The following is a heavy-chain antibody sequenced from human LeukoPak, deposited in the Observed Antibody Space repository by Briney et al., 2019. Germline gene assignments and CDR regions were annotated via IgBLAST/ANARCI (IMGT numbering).Heavy chain of an antibody. J-gene: IGHJ5*02. V-gene: IGHV1-18*01. Sequence: ASVKVSCKASGYTFTSYGISWVRQAPGQGLEWMGWISACNGNTDYAQKLQGRVTMTTDTSTSTAYMELRSLRSDDTAVYYCARDLGSSATSTNWFDPWGQGTLVTVSS. CDR3: ARDLGSSATSTNWFDP. D-gene: IGHD6-6*01. CDR2: ISACNGNT. CDR1: GYTFTSYG.